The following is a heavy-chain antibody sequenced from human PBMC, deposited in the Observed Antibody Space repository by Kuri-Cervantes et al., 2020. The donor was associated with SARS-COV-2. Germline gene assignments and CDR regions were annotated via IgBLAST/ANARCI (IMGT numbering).Heavy chain of an antibody. CDR2: IDQSGGT. J-gene: IGHJ6*02. CDR1: GGSISIGRYS. D-gene: IGHD2/OR15-2a*01. Sequence: LRLSCAVTGGSISIGRYSWNWIRQPPGKGLEWIGYIDQSGGTYYNPSLNSRGSISVDTSRTQFSLKVTSVTAADTAVYYCARSGFLAADAMDVWGQGTMVTVSS. CDR3: ARSGFLAADAMDV. V-gene: IGHV4-30-2*01.